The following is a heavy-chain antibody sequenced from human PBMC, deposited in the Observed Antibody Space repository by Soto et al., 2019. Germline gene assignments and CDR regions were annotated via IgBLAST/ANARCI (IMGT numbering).Heavy chain of an antibody. V-gene: IGHV4-59*08. CDR3: ARAGDIVVVPAAIGFAFDI. Sequence: SDTLSLTCTVSGGSISSYYWSWIRQPPGKGLEWIGYIYYSGSTNYNPSLKSRVTISVDTSKNQFSLKLSSVTAADTAVYYCARAGDIVVVPAAIGFAFDIWGQGTMVTVSS. CDR2: IYYSGST. J-gene: IGHJ3*02. D-gene: IGHD2-2*02. CDR1: GGSISSYY.